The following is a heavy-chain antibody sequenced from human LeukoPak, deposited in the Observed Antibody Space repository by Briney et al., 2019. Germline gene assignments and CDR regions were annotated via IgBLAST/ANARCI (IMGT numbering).Heavy chain of an antibody. CDR3: ARARGTYYDILTGYGYYYYYMDV. V-gene: IGHV4-59*01. Sequence: SETLSLTCTVSGGSISSYYWSWIRQPPGKGLEWIGYIYYSGSTNYNPSLKSRVTFSVDTSRNQFSLKLSSVTAADTAVYYCARARGTYYDILTGYGYYYYYMDVWGKGTTVTVSS. CDR2: IYYSGST. D-gene: IGHD3-9*01. CDR1: GGSISSYY. J-gene: IGHJ6*03.